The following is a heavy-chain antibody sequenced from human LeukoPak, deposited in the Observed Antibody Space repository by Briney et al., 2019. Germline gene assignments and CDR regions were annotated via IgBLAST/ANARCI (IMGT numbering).Heavy chain of an antibody. D-gene: IGHD3-3*01. Sequence: SETLSLTCAVYGGSFSGYYWSWIRQPPGKGLEWIGEINHSGSTNYNPSLKSRVTISVDTSKNQFSLKLSSVTAADTAVYYCARGYYDFWSGYYTNYYYYYMDVWGKGTTVTVSS. J-gene: IGHJ6*03. CDR2: INHSGST. CDR1: GGSFSGYY. V-gene: IGHV4-34*01. CDR3: ARGYYDFWSGYYTNYYYYYMDV.